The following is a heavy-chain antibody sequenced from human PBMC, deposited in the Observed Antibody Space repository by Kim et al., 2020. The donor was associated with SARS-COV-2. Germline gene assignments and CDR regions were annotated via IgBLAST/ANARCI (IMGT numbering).Heavy chain of an antibody. Sequence: GGSLRLSCAASGFTFSNAWMSWVRQAPGKGLEWVGRIKSKTDGGTTDYAAPVKGRFTISRDDSKNTLYLQMNSLKTEDTAVYYCTTESGYRHPVGFDYWGQGTLVTVSS. CDR2: IKSKTDGGTT. D-gene: IGHD5-18*01. CDR3: TTESGYRHPVGFDY. J-gene: IGHJ4*02. V-gene: IGHV3-15*01. CDR1: GFTFSNAW.